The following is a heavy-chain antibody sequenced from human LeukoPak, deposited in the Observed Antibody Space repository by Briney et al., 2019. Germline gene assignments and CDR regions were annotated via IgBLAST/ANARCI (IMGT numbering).Heavy chain of an antibody. CDR3: ARDPPYCSGGSCPNQH. J-gene: IGHJ1*01. Sequence: GASVKVSCKASGYTFTSYGISWVRQAPGQGLEWMGWISAYNGNTNYAQKLQGRVTMTTDTSTSTAYMELRSLRSDDTAVYYCARDPPYCSGGSCPNQHWGQGTLVTVSS. CDR2: ISAYNGNT. V-gene: IGHV1-18*01. CDR1: GYTFTSYG. D-gene: IGHD2-15*01.